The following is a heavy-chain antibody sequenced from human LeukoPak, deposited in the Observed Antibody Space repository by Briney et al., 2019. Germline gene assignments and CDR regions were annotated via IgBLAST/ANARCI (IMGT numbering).Heavy chain of an antibody. CDR3: ARDERLSSGWYYFDY. J-gene: IGHJ4*02. CDR1: GFTFSSYS. Sequence: GGSLRLSCAVSGFTFSSYSMNWVRQAPGKGLEWVTYISRSSSTIYYADSVKGRFTISRDNAKNSLYLQMNSLRAEDTALYYCARDERLSSGWYYFDYWGQGTLVTVSS. CDR2: ISRSSSTI. D-gene: IGHD6-19*01. V-gene: IGHV3-48*04.